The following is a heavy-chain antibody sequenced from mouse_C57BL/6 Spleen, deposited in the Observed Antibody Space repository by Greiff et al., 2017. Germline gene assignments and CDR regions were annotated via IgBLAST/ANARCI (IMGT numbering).Heavy chain of an antibody. V-gene: IGHV5-17*01. CDR3: ARHRDWGYFDY. CDR1: GFTFSDYG. J-gene: IGHJ2*01. CDR2: ISSGSSTI. Sequence: EVMLVESGGGLVKPGGSLKLSCAASGFTFSDYGMHWVRQAPEKGLEWVAYISSGSSTIYYADTVKGRFTISRDNAKNTLFMQMTSLRSEDTAMYYCARHRDWGYFDYWGQGTTLTVSS. D-gene: IGHD4-1*01.